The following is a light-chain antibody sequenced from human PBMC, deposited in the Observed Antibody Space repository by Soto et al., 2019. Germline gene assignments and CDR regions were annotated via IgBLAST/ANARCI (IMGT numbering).Light chain of an antibody. Sequence: QSALTQPPSASGSPGQSVTISCTGTSSDVGGYNYVSWYQKRPGKAPRLIIYEVIKRPSGVPDRFSGSKSGNMASLTVSGLQAEDEGDYYCNSYGGMNNMIFGGGTKLTVL. CDR1: SSDVGGYNY. V-gene: IGLV2-8*01. CDR2: EVI. J-gene: IGLJ2*01. CDR3: NSYGGMNNMI.